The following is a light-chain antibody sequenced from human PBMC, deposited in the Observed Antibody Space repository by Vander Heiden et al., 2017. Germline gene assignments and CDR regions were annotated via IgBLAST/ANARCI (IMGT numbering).Light chain of an antibody. Sequence: QTVVTQDPSFSVSPGGTVTLTCGLSSGAVSTSYYPSWYQQAPGQAPRTLIYSTNTRSSGVPDRFSGSILGNKAALTITGAQADDESDYYCVLYMRSGLWVFGGGTKLTVL. CDR1: SGAVSTSYY. J-gene: IGLJ3*02. CDR2: STN. V-gene: IGLV8-61*01. CDR3: VLYMRSGLWV.